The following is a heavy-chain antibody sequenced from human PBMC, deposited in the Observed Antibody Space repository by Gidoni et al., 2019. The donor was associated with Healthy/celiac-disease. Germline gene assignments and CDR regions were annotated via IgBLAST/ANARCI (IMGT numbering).Heavy chain of an antibody. Sequence: QVQLQQWGAGLLKPSETLSITCAVYGGSFSGSYWRWIRQPPRKGLEWIGEINHSGSTNYNPSLKIRVTISVDTSKIHFFLKLSSVTAAYTAVYYCARGLGPDILTGYSPLHPFDYWGQGTLVTVSS. CDR1: GGSFSGSY. CDR2: INHSGST. D-gene: IGHD3-9*01. J-gene: IGHJ4*02. V-gene: IGHV4-34*01. CDR3: ARGLGPDILTGYSPLHPFDY.